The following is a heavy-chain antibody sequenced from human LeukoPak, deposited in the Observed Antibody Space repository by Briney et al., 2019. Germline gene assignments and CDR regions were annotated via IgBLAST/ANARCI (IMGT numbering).Heavy chain of an antibody. CDR2: INHSGSA. J-gene: IGHJ6*03. Sequence: SETLSLTCAVYGGSFSGYYWSWIRQPPGKGLEWIAEINHSGSADYNPSLKSRVTISVDTSKNQFSLKLSSVTAADTAVYYCARRERGYSSGWYTKQVYYYYYMDVWGKGTTVTVSS. CDR3: ARRERGYSSGWYTKQVYYYYYMDV. CDR1: GGSFSGYY. V-gene: IGHV4-34*01. D-gene: IGHD6-19*01.